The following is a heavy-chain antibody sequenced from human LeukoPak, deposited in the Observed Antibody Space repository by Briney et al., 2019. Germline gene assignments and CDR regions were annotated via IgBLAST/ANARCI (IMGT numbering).Heavy chain of an antibody. CDR2: IWYDGSNK. D-gene: IGHD2-2*01. V-gene: IGHV3-33*01. J-gene: IGHJ4*02. CDR1: GFTFSSYG. CDR3: ARGDIVVVPAATDY. Sequence: GGSLRLSCAASGFTFSSYGMHWVRQAPGKGLEWVAVIWYDGSNKYYADSVKGRFTISRDNSKNTLYLQMNSLRAEDTAVYYCARGDIVVVPAATDYWGQGAPVTVSS.